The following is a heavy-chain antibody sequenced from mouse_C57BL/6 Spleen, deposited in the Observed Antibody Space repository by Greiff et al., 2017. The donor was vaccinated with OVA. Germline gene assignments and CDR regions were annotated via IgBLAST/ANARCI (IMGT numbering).Heavy chain of an antibody. CDR3: DRKHYSNTAWLAY. V-gene: IGHV2-2*01. J-gene: IGHJ3*01. Sequence: VQLQESGPGLVQPSQSLSITCTVSGFSLTSYGVHWVRQSPGKGLEWLGVIWSGGSTDSNAAFISRLSISKHNFKSPVFFNMTRLHADDTDLSFWDRKHYSNTAWLAYWGQGTLVTVSA. D-gene: IGHD2-5*01. CDR1: GFSLTSYG. CDR2: IWSGGST.